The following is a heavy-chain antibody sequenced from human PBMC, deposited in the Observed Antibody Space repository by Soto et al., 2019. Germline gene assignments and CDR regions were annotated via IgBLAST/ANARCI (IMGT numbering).Heavy chain of an antibody. CDR2: IIPIFGTA. D-gene: IGHD3-22*01. J-gene: IGHJ4*02. CDR1: GGTFSSYA. CDR3: AGGLYYYDSSGYYSFDY. Sequence: SVKVSCKASGGTFSSYAISWVRQAPGQGLEWMGGIIPIFGTANYAQKFQGRVTITADESTSTAYMELSSLRSEDTAVYYCAGGLYYYDSSGYYSFDYWGQGTLVTVSS. V-gene: IGHV1-69*13.